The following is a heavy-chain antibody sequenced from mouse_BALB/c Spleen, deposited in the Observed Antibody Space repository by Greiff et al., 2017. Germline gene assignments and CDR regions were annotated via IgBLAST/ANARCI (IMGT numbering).Heavy chain of an antibody. D-gene: IGHD1-1*01. CDR1: GYTFTDYE. V-gene: IGHV1-15*01. Sequence: VQLQQSGAELVRPGASVTLSCKASGYTFTDYEMHWVKQTPVHGLEWIGAIDPETGGTAYNQKFKGKATLTADKSSSTAYMELRSLTSEDSAVYYCTRFSTVVATVDYWGQGTTLTVSS. J-gene: IGHJ2*01. CDR3: TRFSTVVATVDY. CDR2: IDPETGGT.